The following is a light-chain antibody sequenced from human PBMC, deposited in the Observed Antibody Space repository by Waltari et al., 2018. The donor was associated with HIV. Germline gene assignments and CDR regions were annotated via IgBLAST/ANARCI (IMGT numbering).Light chain of an antibody. CDR2: ANT. J-gene: IGLJ2*01. CDR3: QSYDSSLGGSV. V-gene: IGLV1-40*01. Sequence: QSVLTQPPSVSGAPGQRVTISCTGRSSNIGAGSDVHWYQQLPGTAPKLLIYANTNRPSGVPDRFSGSKSGTSASLAITGLQADDEADYYCQSYDSSLGGSVFGGGTELTVL. CDR1: SSNIGAGSD.